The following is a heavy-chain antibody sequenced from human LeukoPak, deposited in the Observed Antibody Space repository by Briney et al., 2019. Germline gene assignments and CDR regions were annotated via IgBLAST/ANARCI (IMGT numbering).Heavy chain of an antibody. Sequence: GGSLRLSCAASGFTFSSFAMIWVRQAPGKGLEWVSAISGSGSSTYYADSVKGRFTISRDNSKNTLYLQMNSLRAEDTAVYYCAKERRWTIFRGYFDYWGQGTLVTVSS. CDR3: AKERRWTIFRGYFDY. V-gene: IGHV3-23*01. CDR1: GFTFSSFA. D-gene: IGHD3-3*01. J-gene: IGHJ4*02. CDR2: ISGSGSST.